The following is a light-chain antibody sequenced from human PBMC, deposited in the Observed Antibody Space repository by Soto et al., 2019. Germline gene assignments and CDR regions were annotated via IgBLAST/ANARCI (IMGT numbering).Light chain of an antibody. CDR1: SSDVGGYKY. Sequence: QSALTQPRSVSGSPGQSVTISCTGTSSDVGGYKYVSWYQQQPGKAPKLMIFNVSQRPAGVPDRLSGSKSGNTASLTISGLQAEDEADYYCSSYAGNHVIFGGGTKLTVL. CDR2: NVS. V-gene: IGLV2-11*01. J-gene: IGLJ2*01. CDR3: SSYAGNHVI.